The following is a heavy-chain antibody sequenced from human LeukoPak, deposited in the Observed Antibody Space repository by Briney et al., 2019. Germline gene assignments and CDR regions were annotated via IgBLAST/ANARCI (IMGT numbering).Heavy chain of an antibody. V-gene: IGHV3-30*18. Sequence: GGSLRLSCAASGFTFSSYGMHWVRQAPGKGLEWVAVISYDGSNKYYADSVKGRFIISRDNSKNTLYLQMDSLRAEDTAVYYCAKDLAVHSSGWNFDYWGQGTLVTVSS. D-gene: IGHD6-19*01. CDR3: AKDLAVHSSGWNFDY. CDR1: GFTFSSYG. J-gene: IGHJ4*02. CDR2: ISYDGSNK.